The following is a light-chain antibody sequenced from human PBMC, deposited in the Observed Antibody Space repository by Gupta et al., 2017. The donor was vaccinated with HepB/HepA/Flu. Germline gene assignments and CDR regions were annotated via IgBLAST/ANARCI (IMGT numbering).Light chain of an antibody. J-gene: IGKJ2*04. CDR1: QDIRND. Sequence: DIQMTQSPSSLSASVGDRVTITCRASQDIRNDVAWFQQKPGKAPKRLVLGAYSLQSGVPSRFFGSGIGKDFSLTISSLQPEDFATYYCLQYNTYPCSFGQGTKLEIK. V-gene: IGKV1-17*01. CDR2: GAY. CDR3: LQYNTYPCS.